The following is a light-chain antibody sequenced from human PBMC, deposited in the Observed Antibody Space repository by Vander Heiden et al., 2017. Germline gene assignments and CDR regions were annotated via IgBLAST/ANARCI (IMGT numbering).Light chain of an antibody. J-gene: IGKJ4*01. V-gene: IGKV1-39*01. Sequence: DIQMTQSPSSLSASVEDRVTITCRASQSISSYLNWYQQKPGKAPKLLIYAASSLQSGVPSRLSRTASGTDFTLRIRRLQPEDITTYYCLLSDSTRLTFGAGSNVQIK. CDR1: QSISSY. CDR2: AAS. CDR3: LLSDSTRLT.